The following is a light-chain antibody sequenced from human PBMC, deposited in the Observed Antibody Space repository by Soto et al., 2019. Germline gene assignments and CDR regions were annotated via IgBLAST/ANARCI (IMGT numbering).Light chain of an antibody. CDR1: SSDVGAYNY. CDR3: SSYTNSNTRV. V-gene: IGLV2-14*01. CDR2: EVS. Sequence: QSVLTQPASVSGSPGQSITISCTGTSSDVGAYNYVSWYQQHPGKAPKLMIYEVSNRPSGVSNRFSGSKSGNTASLTISGLQAEDEADYYCSSYTNSNTRVFGGGTQLTVL. J-gene: IGLJ3*02.